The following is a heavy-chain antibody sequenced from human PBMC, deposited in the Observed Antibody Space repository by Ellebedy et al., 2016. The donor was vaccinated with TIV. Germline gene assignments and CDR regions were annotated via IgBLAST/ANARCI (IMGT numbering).Heavy chain of an antibody. CDR2: INHSGST. CDR1: GGSFSGYY. D-gene: IGHD4-11*01. Sequence: SETLSLTXAVYGGSFSGYYWSWIRQPPGKGLEWIGEINHSGSTNYNPSLKSRVTISVDTSKNQFSLKLSSVTAADTAVYYCARDWRDDYSNYKPYYFDYWGQGTLVTVSS. CDR3: ARDWRDDYSNYKPYYFDY. J-gene: IGHJ4*02. V-gene: IGHV4-34*01.